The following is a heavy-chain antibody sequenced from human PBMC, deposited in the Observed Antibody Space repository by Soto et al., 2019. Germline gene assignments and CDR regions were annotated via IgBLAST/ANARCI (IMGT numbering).Heavy chain of an antibody. J-gene: IGHJ3*02. CDR2: IKSKTDGGTT. CDR1: GFTFSNAW. CDR3: TTDRRSDDAFDI. V-gene: IGHV3-15*01. Sequence: GGSLRLSCAASGFTFSNAWMSWVRQAPGKGLEWVGRIKSKTDGGTTDYAAPVKGRFTISRDDSKNTLYLQMNSLKTEDTAVYYCTTDRRSDDAFDIRGQGTMVTVSS.